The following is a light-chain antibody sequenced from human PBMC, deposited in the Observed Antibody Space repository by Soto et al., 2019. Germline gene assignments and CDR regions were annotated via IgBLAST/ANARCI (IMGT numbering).Light chain of an antibody. V-gene: IGKV3-15*01. J-gene: IGKJ1*01. CDR1: QNIYSN. Sequence: IVMTPSPATLSVSPGDRVTLSCTASQNIYSNIAWYQQRPGQAPRLLIYRASTRATGVPARFSGSGSGTEFTLTISSLQSEDFAVYYCQQYNSWPETFGQGTKVDI. CDR2: RAS. CDR3: QQYNSWPET.